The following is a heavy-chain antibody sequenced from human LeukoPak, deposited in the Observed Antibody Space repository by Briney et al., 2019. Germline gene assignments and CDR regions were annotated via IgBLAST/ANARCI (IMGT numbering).Heavy chain of an antibody. Sequence: GGSLRLSCAASGFTFSTYSVDWVRQAPGKGLEWLSYISSGGDTRYYADSVKGRFTISRDNVKNLLFLQMNSLRVEDTAVYYCARTPGYCSGGNCYRYFQNWGQGTLVTVSS. CDR2: ISSGGDTR. J-gene: IGHJ1*01. CDR3: ARTPGYCSGGNCYRYFQN. V-gene: IGHV3-48*01. D-gene: IGHD2-15*01. CDR1: GFTFSTYS.